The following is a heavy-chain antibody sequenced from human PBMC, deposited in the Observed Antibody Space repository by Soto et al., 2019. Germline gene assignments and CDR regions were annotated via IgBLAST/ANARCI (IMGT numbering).Heavy chain of an antibody. V-gene: IGHV1-8*01. CDR3: ARSWYSSGWYGLLSYYYYGMDV. CDR2: MNPNSGNT. J-gene: IGHJ6*02. CDR1: GYTFTSYD. Sequence: ASVKVSCKASGYTFTSYDINWVRQATGQGLEWMGWMNPNSGNTGYAQKFQGRVTMTRSTSISTAYMELSSLRSEDTAVYYCARSWYSSGWYGLLSYYYYGMDVWGQGTTVTVSS. D-gene: IGHD6-19*01.